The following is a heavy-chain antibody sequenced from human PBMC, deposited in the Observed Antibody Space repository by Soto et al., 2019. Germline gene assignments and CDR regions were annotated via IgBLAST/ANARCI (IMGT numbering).Heavy chain of an antibody. V-gene: IGHV1-69*13. J-gene: IGHJ4*02. CDR2: IIPIFTTT. CDR1: GGTFGNSA. CDR3: ARPSGLLGQYSALVDY. D-gene: IGHD6-6*01. Sequence: SVKVSGKASGGTFGNSAIAWVRQAPGQGLEWLGMIIPIFTTTNYAQKFKDRLTISADGSTSTAYMELSGLKSEDTAVYFCARPSGLLGQYSALVDYWGQGTLVTVSS.